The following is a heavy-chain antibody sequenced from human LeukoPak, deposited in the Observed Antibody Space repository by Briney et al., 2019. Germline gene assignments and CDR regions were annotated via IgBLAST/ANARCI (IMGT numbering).Heavy chain of an antibody. D-gene: IGHD1-26*01. CDR2: ISGTGGTT. CDR1: GFTFSSNA. J-gene: IGHJ4*01. V-gene: IGHV3-23*01. CDR3: AKDAHSGSYFDY. Sequence: PGGSLRLSCAASGFTFSSNAMCWVRQAPGKGLEWVSLISGTGGTTYYADSVKGRLTISRGNSKNTLYLQMNSLRVEDTAVYYCAKDAHSGSYFDYWGQGILITVSS.